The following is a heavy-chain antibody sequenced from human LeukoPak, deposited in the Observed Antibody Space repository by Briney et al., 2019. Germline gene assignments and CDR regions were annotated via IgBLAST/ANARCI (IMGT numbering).Heavy chain of an antibody. D-gene: IGHD6-19*01. J-gene: IGHJ4*02. CDR2: IYYSGST. CDR3: ARHEGSGWYFDY. Sequence: ASETLSLTCTVSGGSISSSSYYWGWIRQPPGKGLEWIGSIYYSGSTYYNPSLKSRVTISVDTSKNQFSLKLSSVTAADTAVYYCARHEGSGWYFDYWGQGTLVTVSS. V-gene: IGHV4-39*01. CDR1: GGSISSSSYY.